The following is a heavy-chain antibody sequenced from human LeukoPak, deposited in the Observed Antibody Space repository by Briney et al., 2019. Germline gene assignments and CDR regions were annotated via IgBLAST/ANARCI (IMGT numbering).Heavy chain of an antibody. CDR1: GYSISSGYY. J-gene: IGHJ4*02. Sequence: PSETLSLTCTVSGYSISSGYYWGWIRQPPGKGLEWIGTFHHSGSTYYNPSLQSRVTMSVDTSKNQFSLKLSSVTAADTAMYYYASTLQRPDQNTDMLTPSTDYWGQGTLATVSS. D-gene: IGHD5-18*01. CDR2: FHHSGST. CDR3: ASTLQRPDQNTDMLTPSTDY. V-gene: IGHV4-38-2*02.